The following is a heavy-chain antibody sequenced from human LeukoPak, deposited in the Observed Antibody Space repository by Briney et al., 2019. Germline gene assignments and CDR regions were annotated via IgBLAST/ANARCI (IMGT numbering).Heavy chain of an antibody. CDR2: IYYSGST. CDR3: ARVGGGNYYYYGMDV. Sequence: PSETLSLTCTVSGGSITSYYWTWIRQPPGKGLEWIGNIYYSGSTNYNPSVKSRVTISVDTSKNQFSLKLNSVTAADTAVYYCARVGGGNYYYYGMDVWGQGTTVTVSS. V-gene: IGHV4-59*01. D-gene: IGHD2-15*01. CDR1: GGSITSYY. J-gene: IGHJ6*02.